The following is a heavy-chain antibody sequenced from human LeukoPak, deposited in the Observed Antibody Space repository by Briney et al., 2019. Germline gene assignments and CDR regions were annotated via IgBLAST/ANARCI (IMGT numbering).Heavy chain of an antibody. V-gene: IGHV3-7*01. CDR1: GFTFSSYG. D-gene: IGHD2/OR15-2a*01. Sequence: GGSLRLSCAASGFTFSSYGMHWVRQAPGKGLEWVAYIKQDGSEKYYVDSVKGRFTISRDNAKNSLYLQVNSLRAEDTAVYYCARSGNNYYYYMDVWGKGTTVTVSS. CDR2: IKQDGSEK. CDR3: ARSGNNYYYYMDV. J-gene: IGHJ6*03.